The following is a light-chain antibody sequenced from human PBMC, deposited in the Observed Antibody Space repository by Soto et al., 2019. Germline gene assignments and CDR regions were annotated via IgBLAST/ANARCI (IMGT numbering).Light chain of an antibody. CDR1: QGISSY. CDR3: QQSYSTPLT. CDR2: AAY. Sequence: DIQMTQSPSSLFASVGDRVTITCRASQGISSYLNWYQQKPGKSPKLLIYAAYSLQSGVPSRFSGSGSGTDFTLTISSLQPEDFATYYCQQSYSTPLTFGGGTQVDIK. J-gene: IGKJ4*01. V-gene: IGKV1-39*01.